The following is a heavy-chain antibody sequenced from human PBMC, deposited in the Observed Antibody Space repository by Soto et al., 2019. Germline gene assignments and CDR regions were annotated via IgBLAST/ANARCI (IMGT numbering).Heavy chain of an antibody. Sequence: GGSLRLSCVASGFTFSTYAMSWVRQAPGKGLEWVSAISGSGDTTYYADSVKDRFTIFRDNSKNTLYVQMNSLRAEDTAVYYCVKDLWICSSVCRSGDYWGQGTLVTVSS. D-gene: IGHD6-19*01. CDR2: ISGSGDTT. V-gene: IGHV3-23*01. CDR3: VKDLWICSSVCRSGDY. J-gene: IGHJ4*02. CDR1: GFTFSTYA.